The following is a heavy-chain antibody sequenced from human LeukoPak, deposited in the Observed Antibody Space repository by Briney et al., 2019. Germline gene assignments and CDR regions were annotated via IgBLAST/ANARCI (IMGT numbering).Heavy chain of an antibody. CDR3: ARGENIAAAAPYNWFDP. J-gene: IGHJ5*02. Sequence: GRSLRLSCAASGFTFSSYAMHWVRQAPGKGLEWVAVISYDGSNKYYADSVKGRFTISRDNSKNTQYLQMNSLRAEDTAVYYCARGENIAAAAPYNWFDPWGQGTLVTVSS. CDR2: ISYDGSNK. D-gene: IGHD6-13*01. V-gene: IGHV3-30*04. CDR1: GFTFSSYA.